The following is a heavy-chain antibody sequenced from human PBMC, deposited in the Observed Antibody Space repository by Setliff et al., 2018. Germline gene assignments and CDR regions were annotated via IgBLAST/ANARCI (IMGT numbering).Heavy chain of an antibody. D-gene: IGHD1-1*01. V-gene: IGHV2-5*02. J-gene: IGHJ4*02. CDR1: GFSLSTSGAG. Sequence: SGPTAGEPTQTLTLTCTFSGFSLSTSGAGVGWIRQPPGKALEWLALIYWDDDERYSPSLKSRLTITKDTSKNQVVLTMTNMDPVDTATYYCAHSLGGGNSACFDYWGQGTLVTVSS. CDR3: AHSLGGGNSACFDY. CDR2: IYWDDDE.